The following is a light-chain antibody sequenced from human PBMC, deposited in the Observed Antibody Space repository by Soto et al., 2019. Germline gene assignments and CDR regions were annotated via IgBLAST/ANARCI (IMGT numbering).Light chain of an antibody. J-gene: IGKJ3*01. CDR1: QSVSSNY. CDR2: GAS. CDR3: QQYATSLFT. V-gene: IGKV3-20*01. Sequence: EIVLTQSPGTLSLSPGERATLSCRASQSVSSNYLAWYQQKPGQAPRLLIYGASSRATGTPDRFSGSGSGPDFTLTVSRLEPEDFAVYYCQQYATSLFTFGPGTKVDIK.